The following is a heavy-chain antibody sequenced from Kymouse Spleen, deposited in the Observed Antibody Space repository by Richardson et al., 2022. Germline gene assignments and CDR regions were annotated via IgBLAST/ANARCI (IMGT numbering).Heavy chain of an antibody. CDR2: INHSGST. CDR3: ARGVLWFGESYYYYGMDV. CDR1: GGSFSGYY. J-gene: IGHJ6*02. D-gene: IGHD3-10*01. V-gene: IGHV4-34*01. Sequence: QVQLQQWGAGLLKPSETLSLTCAVYGGSFSGYYWSWIRQPPGKGLEWIGEINHSGSTNYNPSLKSRVTISVDTSKNQFSLKLSSVTAADTAVYYCARGVLWFGESYYYYGMDVWGQGTTVTVSS.